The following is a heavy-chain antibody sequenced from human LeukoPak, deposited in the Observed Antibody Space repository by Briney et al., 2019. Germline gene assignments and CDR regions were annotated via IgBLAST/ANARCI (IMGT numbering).Heavy chain of an antibody. J-gene: IGHJ4*02. Sequence: SETLSLTCTVSGGSIISNYWSWIRQSAGTGLEWIGRIYGSGITDYNPSLKSRVTTSLDTSRKQFSLRLTSVTAADTAVYYCARVRGTGWYYFDYWGQGTLVTVSS. V-gene: IGHV4-4*07. CDR3: ARVRGTGWYYFDY. D-gene: IGHD2-15*01. CDR1: GGSIISNY. CDR2: IYGSGIT.